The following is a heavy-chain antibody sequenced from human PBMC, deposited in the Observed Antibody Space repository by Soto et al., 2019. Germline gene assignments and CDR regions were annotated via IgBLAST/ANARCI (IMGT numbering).Heavy chain of an antibody. CDR3: ARSLFMVAPDYEPFDY. D-gene: IGHD3-16*01. CDR1: GFAFSSYA. V-gene: IGHV3-23*01. J-gene: IGHJ4*02. CDR2: ISGGGNDR. Sequence: VQLLESGGSTVQPGGSLTLSCAASGFAFSSYAMSWVRQTPEKGLEWVAGISGGGNDRYYADFVQGRFTFSRDNSRNILYLQMNSLRAEDTAMYYCARSLFMVAPDYEPFDYWGQGTLVTVSS.